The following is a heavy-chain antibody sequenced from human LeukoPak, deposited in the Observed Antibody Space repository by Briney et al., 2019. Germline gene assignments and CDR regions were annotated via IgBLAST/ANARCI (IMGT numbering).Heavy chain of an antibody. CDR1: GYTFTSYG. CDR2: ISAYNGNT. Sequence: ASVKVSCKASGYTFTSYGISWVRQAPGQGLEWMGWISAYNGNTKYAQKLQGRVTMTTDTSTSTAYMELRSLRSDDTAVYYCARARRGVEMATIFDYGGQGTLVTVSS. V-gene: IGHV1-18*01. D-gene: IGHD5-24*01. J-gene: IGHJ4*02. CDR3: ARARRGVEMATIFDY.